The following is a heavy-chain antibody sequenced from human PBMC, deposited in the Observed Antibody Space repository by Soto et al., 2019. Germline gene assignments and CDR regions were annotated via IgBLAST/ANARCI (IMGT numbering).Heavy chain of an antibody. D-gene: IGHD2-21*02. CDR1: GDTFTDYY. CDR3: ARGGHVVVVTAALDD. Sequence: QVQLMQSGAEVKKPGASVKVSCKASGDTFTDYYIHWVRQAPGQGLEWMGTVNPSGGHTTYAQHFLGRVTMPRDTSTSTLYLALTSLTSADTAVYYCARGGHVVVVTAALDDWGQGTLVTVSS. V-gene: IGHV1-46*01. J-gene: IGHJ4*02. CDR2: VNPSGGHT.